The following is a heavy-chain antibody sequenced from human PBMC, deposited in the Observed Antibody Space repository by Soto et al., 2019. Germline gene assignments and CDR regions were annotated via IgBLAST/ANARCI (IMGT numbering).Heavy chain of an antibody. J-gene: IGHJ4*02. CDR2: ISSSSSYI. D-gene: IGHD6-19*01. CDR3: ARGIAVAGPGRFDY. CDR1: GFTFSSYS. Sequence: EVQLVESGGGLVKPGGSLRLSCAASGFTFSSYSMNWVRQAPGKGLEWVSSISSSSSYIYYADSVKGRFTISRDNAKNSLYLQMNSLRAEDTAVYYCARGIAVAGPGRFDYWGQGTLVTVSS. V-gene: IGHV3-21*01.